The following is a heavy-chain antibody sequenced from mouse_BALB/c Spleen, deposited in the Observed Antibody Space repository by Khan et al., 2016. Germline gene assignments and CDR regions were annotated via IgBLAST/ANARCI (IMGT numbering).Heavy chain of an antibody. V-gene: IGHV14-4*02. Sequence: VQLQQPGAELVRSGASVKLSCTASGFNIKDYYMHWVKQRPEQGLEWIGWIDPENGDTEYAPKFQGKATMTADTSSNTAYLQLSSLTSEDTAVYYCNAGAWFAYWGQGTLVTVSA. CDR1: GFNIKDYY. J-gene: IGHJ3*01. CDR2: IDPENGDT. CDR3: NAGAWFAY.